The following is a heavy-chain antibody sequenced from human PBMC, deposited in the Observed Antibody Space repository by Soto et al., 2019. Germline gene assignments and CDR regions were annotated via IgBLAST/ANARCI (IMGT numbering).Heavy chain of an antibody. CDR2: ITKSSRTI. J-gene: IGHJ6*02. D-gene: IGHD5-12*01. Sequence: EVQLVESGGGLVQPGVSLRLSCAASGFTFSTYSMNWVRQAPGKGLEWISYITKSSRTIYYAASVKGRFTISRENAKNSLYLQMNSLRAEDTAVYYCTTDHGYGYGMDVWGRGTTVTVSS. CDR3: TTDHGYGYGMDV. V-gene: IGHV3-48*01. CDR1: GFTFSTYS.